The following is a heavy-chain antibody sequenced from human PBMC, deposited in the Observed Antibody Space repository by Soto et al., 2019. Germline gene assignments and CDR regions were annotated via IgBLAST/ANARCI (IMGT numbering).Heavy chain of an antibody. J-gene: IGHJ4*02. V-gene: IGHV1-8*01. CDR1: GYTFTSYD. CDR3: ARAVVVATRRVFDY. D-gene: IGHD2-15*01. CDR2: MNPNSGNT. Sequence: GASVKVSCKASGYTFTSYDINWVRQAPGQGLEWMGWMNPNSGNTGYAQKFQGRVAMTRDTPVNTAYMELSNLGSEDTAVYYCARAVVVATRRVFDYWGQGNQVTVSS.